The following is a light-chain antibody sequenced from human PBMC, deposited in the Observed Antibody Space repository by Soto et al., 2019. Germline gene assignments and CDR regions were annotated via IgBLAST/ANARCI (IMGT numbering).Light chain of an antibody. J-gene: IGKJ2*01. CDR3: QQYGNSVPFT. CDR2: GTS. V-gene: IGKV3-20*01. Sequence: EIVLTQSPGTLSLSPGETATLSCRSSQSVISSYSAWYQQKPGQPPRLLIFGTSIRATGIPDRISGSGSGTDFSLTISRLEPEDFAVYYCQQYGNSVPFTFGQGTKLEIK. CDR1: QSVISSY.